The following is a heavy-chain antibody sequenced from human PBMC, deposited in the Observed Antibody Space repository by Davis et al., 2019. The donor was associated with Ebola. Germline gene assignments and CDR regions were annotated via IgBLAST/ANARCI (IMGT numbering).Heavy chain of an antibody. CDR3: ARAHYDYVWGSYRSAEYFQH. V-gene: IGHV4-34*01. Sequence: MPSETLSLTCAVYGGSFSGYYWSWIRQPPGKGLEWIGEINHSGSTNYNPSLKSRVTISVDTSKNQFSLKLSSVTAADTAVYYCARAHYDYVWGSYRSAEYFQHWGQGTLVTVSS. CDR1: GGSFSGYY. J-gene: IGHJ1*01. CDR2: INHSGST. D-gene: IGHD3-16*02.